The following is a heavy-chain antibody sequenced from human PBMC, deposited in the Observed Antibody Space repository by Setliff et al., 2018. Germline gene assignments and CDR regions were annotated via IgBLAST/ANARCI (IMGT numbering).Heavy chain of an antibody. Sequence: PSETLSLTCAVSGYSISSPHYWGWIRQPPGEGLEWIGSIKHSGNTYYNPSLKSRVTISVDTSNNQFSLKLTSVTAADTAVYYCARDGGDGYGVDAYAGGGFDIWGQGTMVTVSS. J-gene: IGHJ3*02. CDR3: ARDGGDGYGVDAYAGGGFDI. CDR2: IKHSGNT. CDR1: GYSISSPHY. D-gene: IGHD4-17*01. V-gene: IGHV4-38-2*02.